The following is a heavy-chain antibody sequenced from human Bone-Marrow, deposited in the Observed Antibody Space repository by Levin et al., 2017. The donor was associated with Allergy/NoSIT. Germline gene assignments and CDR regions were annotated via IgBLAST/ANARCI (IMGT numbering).Heavy chain of an antibody. V-gene: IGHV4-34*01. CDR1: GGSFSGYY. J-gene: IGHJ2*01. CDR2: INHSGTT. CDR3: ARGPSWSCSGSGCSRIGGYFDF. D-gene: IGHD2-15*01. Sequence: PSQTLSLTCAVYGGSFSGYYWSWLRQPPGKGLEWIGEINHSGTTNYNPSLKSRVTISVDTSKSQFSLNLKSMTAADTAVFYCARGPSWSCSGSGCSRIGGYFDFWGRGTLVSVSS.